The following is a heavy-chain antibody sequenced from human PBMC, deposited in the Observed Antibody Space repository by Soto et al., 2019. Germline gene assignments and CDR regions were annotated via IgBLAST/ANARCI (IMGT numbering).Heavy chain of an antibody. D-gene: IGHD6-19*01. CDR2: IYYSGST. Sequence: PSETLSLTCTVSGDSMSSYYWSWIRQPPGKGLEWIGYIYYSGSTTYNPSLKSRVTISVDKSKNQFSLKLSSVTAADTAVYYCASRSSGWTSFDYWGQGTLVTVSS. J-gene: IGHJ4*02. CDR1: GDSMSSYY. V-gene: IGHV4-59*12. CDR3: ASRSSGWTSFDY.